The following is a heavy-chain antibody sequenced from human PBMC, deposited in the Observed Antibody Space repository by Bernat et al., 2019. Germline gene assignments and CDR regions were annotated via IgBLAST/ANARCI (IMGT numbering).Heavy chain of an antibody. CDR3: AGGGAKGNAN. Sequence: QVQLQQRGAGLLKPSETLSLTCAAYGGPFSGYYWSWIRQPPGKGLEWIGEINHSGSTNYNPSLKSRVTIAVDTTQNQFSLKLSSVTAADTAVYYCAGGGAKGNANWGQGTLVTVSS. J-gene: IGHJ4*02. D-gene: IGHD3-16*01. CDR1: GGPFSGYY. CDR2: INHSGST. V-gene: IGHV4-34*01.